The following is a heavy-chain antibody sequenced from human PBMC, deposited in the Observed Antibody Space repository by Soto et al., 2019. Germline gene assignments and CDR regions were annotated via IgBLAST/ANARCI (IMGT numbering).Heavy chain of an antibody. J-gene: IGHJ4*02. V-gene: IGHV1-69*13. D-gene: IGHD5-12*01. CDR1: GGTFSSYA. CDR3: ARVRIVATTSGYFDY. CDR2: IIPIFGTA. Sequence: SVKVSCKASGGTFSSYAISWVRQAPGQGLEWMGGIIPIFGTANYAQKFQGRVTITADESTSTAYMELSSLRSEDTAVYYCARVRIVATTSGYFDYWGQGTLVTVSS.